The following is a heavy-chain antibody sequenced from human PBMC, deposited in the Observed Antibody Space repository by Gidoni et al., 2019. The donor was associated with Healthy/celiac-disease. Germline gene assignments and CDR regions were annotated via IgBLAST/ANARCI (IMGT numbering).Heavy chain of an antibody. Sequence: EVQLVESGGGLVKPGGSLRRSCAASGFTFSSYSMNWVRQAPGKVLEWCSSSSSSSSYISYADSVKGRFTISRDNAKNSLYLQMNSLRAEDTAVYYCARPTIAVAGNWYFDLWGRGTLVTVSS. CDR3: ARPTIAVAGNWYFDL. CDR1: GFTFSSYS. V-gene: IGHV3-21*01. J-gene: IGHJ2*01. D-gene: IGHD6-19*01. CDR2: SSSSSSYI.